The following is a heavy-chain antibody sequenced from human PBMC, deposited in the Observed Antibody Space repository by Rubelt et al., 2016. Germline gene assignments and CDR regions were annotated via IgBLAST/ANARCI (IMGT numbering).Heavy chain of an antibody. CDR3: ARGGMGGSTGNLDN. CDR1: GFTFSSYG. J-gene: IGHJ4*02. CDR2: IWYDGSNK. V-gene: IGHV3-33*01. D-gene: IGHD1-26*01. Sequence: GGVVQPGRSLRLSCAASGFTFSSYGMHWVRQAPGKGLEWVAVIWYDGSNKYYADSVKGRFTISRDNSKNTLYLQMNSLRAEDTAVYYCARGGMGGSTGNLDNGGQGTLSTSS.